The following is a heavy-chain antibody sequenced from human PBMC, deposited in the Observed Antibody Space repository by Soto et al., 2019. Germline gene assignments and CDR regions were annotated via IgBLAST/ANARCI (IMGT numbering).Heavy chain of an antibody. D-gene: IGHD2-2*01. J-gene: IGHJ5*02. Sequence: SLRLSCAASGFTFSSYAMSWVRQAPGKGLEWVSAISGSGGSTYYADSVKGRFTISRDNSKNTLYLQMNSLRAEDTAVYYCAKARAWSCSSTSCSLDPWGQGTLVTVSS. CDR1: GFTFSSYA. V-gene: IGHV3-23*01. CDR3: AKARAWSCSSTSCSLDP. CDR2: ISGSGGST.